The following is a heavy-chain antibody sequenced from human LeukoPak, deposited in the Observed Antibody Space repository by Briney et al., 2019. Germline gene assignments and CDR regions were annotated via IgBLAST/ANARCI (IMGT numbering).Heavy chain of an antibody. CDR3: ARAGSYYDSSGNYYRPRKYYFDY. J-gene: IGHJ4*02. V-gene: IGHV4-34*01. CDR2: INHSGST. D-gene: IGHD3-22*01. Sequence: SETLSLTCAVYGGSFSGYYWSWIRQPPGKGLEWIGEINHSGSTNYNPSLKSRVTISVDTSKDQFSLKLSTVTAADTAVYYCARAGSYYDSSGNYYRPRKYYFDYWGQGTLVTVS. CDR1: GGSFSGYY.